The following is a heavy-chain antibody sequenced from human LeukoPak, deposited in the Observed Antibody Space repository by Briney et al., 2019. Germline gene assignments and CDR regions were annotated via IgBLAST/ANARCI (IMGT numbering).Heavy chain of an antibody. CDR2: IKSDGSST. V-gene: IGHV3-74*01. D-gene: IGHD2-8*01. Sequence: GGSLRLSCATSGFTFSSYWMHWVRQAPGKGLVWVSRIKSDGSSTSYADSVKGRFTISRDNAKNTLYLQMNSLRAEDTAVYYCAREMVHYYGMDVWGKGTTVTVSS. CDR3: AREMVHYYGMDV. CDR1: GFTFSSYW. J-gene: IGHJ6*04.